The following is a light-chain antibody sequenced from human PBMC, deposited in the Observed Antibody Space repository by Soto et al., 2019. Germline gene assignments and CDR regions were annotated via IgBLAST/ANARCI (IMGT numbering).Light chain of an antibody. Sequence: SVLTQPASVSGSPGQSITISCTGTSSDVGGYNYVSWYQQHPGKAPKLMIYEVSNRPSGVSNRFSGSKSGNTASLTISGLQAEDEADYYCSSYTSSSTLDYVFGTGTK. V-gene: IGLV2-14*01. CDR2: EVS. CDR1: SSDVGGYNY. CDR3: SSYTSSSTLDYV. J-gene: IGLJ1*01.